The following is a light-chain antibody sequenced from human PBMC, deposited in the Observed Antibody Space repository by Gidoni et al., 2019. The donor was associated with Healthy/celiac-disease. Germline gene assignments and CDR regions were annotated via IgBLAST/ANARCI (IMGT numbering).Light chain of an antibody. CDR2: AAS. Sequence: DIQMTQSPSSLSASVGDRVTITCRASQSISSYLNWYQQKPGKAPKLLIYAASSLQSGVPSRFSGSGSGTEFTLTISSLQPEDFAAYYCQQCYSTGTFGQGTKVDIK. CDR3: QQCYSTGT. V-gene: IGKV1-39*01. CDR1: QSISSY. J-gene: IGKJ1*01.